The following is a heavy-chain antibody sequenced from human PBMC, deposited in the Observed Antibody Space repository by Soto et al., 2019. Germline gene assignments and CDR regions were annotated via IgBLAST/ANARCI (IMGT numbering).Heavy chain of an antibody. J-gene: IGHJ6*02. V-gene: IGHV1-3*01. Sequence: ASVKVSCKASGYTFTSYAMHWVRQAPGQRLEWMGWINAGNGNTKYSQKFQGRVTISRDTSASRAYMELSSLRSEDTAVYYCARMGGNYYGMDVWGQGTTVTVSS. CDR2: INAGNGNT. CDR3: ARMGGNYYGMDV. D-gene: IGHD1-1*01. CDR1: GYTFTSYA.